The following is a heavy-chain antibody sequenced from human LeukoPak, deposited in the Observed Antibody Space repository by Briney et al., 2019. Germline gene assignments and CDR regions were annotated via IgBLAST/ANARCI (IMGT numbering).Heavy chain of an antibody. CDR3: ARQSGVSSDNYFGMDV. Sequence: PSETLSLTCTVSGGSISTYYWSWIRQPPGKGLEWMGNIYYSGSSYYNPSLKSRVTISVDTSKNQFSLKMSSVTAADTAVFYCARQSGVSSDNYFGMDVWGQGTTVTVSS. V-gene: IGHV4-59*04. CDR1: GGSISTYY. CDR2: IYYSGSS. J-gene: IGHJ6*02. D-gene: IGHD1-26*01.